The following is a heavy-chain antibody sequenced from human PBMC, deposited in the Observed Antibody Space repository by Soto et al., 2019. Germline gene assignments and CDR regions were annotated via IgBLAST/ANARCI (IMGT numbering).Heavy chain of an antibody. CDR1: GGSISSYY. CDR2: IYYSGST. V-gene: IGHV4-59*01. D-gene: IGHD5-12*01. CDR3: ARVGGYDFYYYYGMDV. J-gene: IGHJ6*02. Sequence: SETLSLTCTVSGGSISSYYWSWIRQPPGKGLEWIGYIYYSGSTNYNPSLKSRVTISVDTSKNQFSLKLSSVTAADTAVYYCARVGGYDFYYYYGMDVWGQGTTVTVSS.